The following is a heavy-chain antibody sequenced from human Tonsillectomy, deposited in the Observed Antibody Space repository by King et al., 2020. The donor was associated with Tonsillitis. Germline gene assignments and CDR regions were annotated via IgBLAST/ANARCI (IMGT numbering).Heavy chain of an antibody. Sequence: VQLVESGGGLVQPGGSLRLSCAASGFTFSSYWMSWVRQAPGKGLEWVANIKQDGSEKYYVDSVKGRFTISRDNAKNSLYLQMNSLRAEDTAVYYCASTVYCSSTSCYELDYWGHGTLVTVSS. CDR3: ASTVYCSSTSCYELDY. V-gene: IGHV3-7*03. J-gene: IGHJ4*01. D-gene: IGHD2-2*01. CDR1: GFTFSSYW. CDR2: IKQDGSEK.